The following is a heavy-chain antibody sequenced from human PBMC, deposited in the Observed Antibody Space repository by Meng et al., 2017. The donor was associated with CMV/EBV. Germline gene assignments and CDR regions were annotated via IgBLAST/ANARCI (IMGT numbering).Heavy chain of an antibody. Sequence: SETLSLTCAVYGGSFSGYYWSWIRQPPGKGLEWIGGINHSGSTNYNPSLKSRVTISVDTSKNQFSLKLSSVTAADTAVYYCARGGAAGRYYYYGMDVWGQGTTVTVSS. V-gene: IGHV4-34*01. J-gene: IGHJ6*02. CDR1: GGSFSGYY. CDR3: ARGGAAGRYYYYGMDV. CDR2: INHSGST. D-gene: IGHD6-13*01.